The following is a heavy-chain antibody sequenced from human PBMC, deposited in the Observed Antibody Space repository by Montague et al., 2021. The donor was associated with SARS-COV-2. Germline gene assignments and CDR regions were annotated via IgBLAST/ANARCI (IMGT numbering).Heavy chain of an antibody. J-gene: IGHJ4*02. Sequence: SLRLSCAPSGFIFDDYGLSWVRQVPGRGLEWVSGIPRNGETTGYADSVKGRVTLSRDNAKNSLSLQMNSLRVEDTALYYCTRGFRGGPFDCWGQGTPVTVSS. D-gene: IGHD3-10*01. V-gene: IGHV3-20*04. CDR3: TRGFRGGPFDC. CDR1: GFIFDDYG. CDR2: IPRNGETT.